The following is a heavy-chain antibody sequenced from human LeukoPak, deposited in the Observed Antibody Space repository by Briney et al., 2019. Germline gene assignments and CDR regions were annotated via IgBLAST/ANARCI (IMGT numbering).Heavy chain of an antibody. D-gene: IGHD1-26*01. Sequence: ASVKVSCKASGYTFTSYYMHWVRQAPGQGLEWMGIINPSGGSTSYAQKFQGRVTMTRDMSTSTVYMELSSLRSEDTAVYYCARAQGATILNDAFDIWGQGTMVTVSS. CDR1: GYTFTSYY. V-gene: IGHV1-46*01. CDR3: ARAQGATILNDAFDI. CDR2: INPSGGST. J-gene: IGHJ3*02.